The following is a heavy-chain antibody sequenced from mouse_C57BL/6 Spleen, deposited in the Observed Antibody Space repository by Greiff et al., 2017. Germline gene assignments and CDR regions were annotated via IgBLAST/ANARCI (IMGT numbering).Heavy chain of an antibody. Sequence: VHVKQSGAELVRPGASVKLSCTASGFNIKDDYMHWVKQRPEQGLEWIGWIDPENGDTEYASKFQGKATITADTSSNTAYLQLSSLTSEDTAVYYCTTPTGTADYWGQGTTLTVSS. CDR3: TTPTGTADY. D-gene: IGHD4-1*02. CDR1: GFNIKDDY. V-gene: IGHV14-4*01. J-gene: IGHJ2*01. CDR2: IDPENGDT.